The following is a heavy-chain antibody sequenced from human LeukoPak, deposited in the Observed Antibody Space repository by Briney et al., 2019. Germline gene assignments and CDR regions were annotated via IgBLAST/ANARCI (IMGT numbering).Heavy chain of an antibody. V-gene: IGHV1-46*01. D-gene: IGHD3-10*01. J-gene: IGHJ4*02. Sequence: ASVKVSCKASGYTFTGYYMHWVRQAPGQGLEWMGIINPSGGSTSYAQKFRGRVTMTRDMSTSTVYMELSSLRSEDTAVYYCARGTYYYGSGIDYWGQGTLVTVSS. CDR2: INPSGGST. CDR1: GYTFTGYY. CDR3: ARGTYYYGSGIDY.